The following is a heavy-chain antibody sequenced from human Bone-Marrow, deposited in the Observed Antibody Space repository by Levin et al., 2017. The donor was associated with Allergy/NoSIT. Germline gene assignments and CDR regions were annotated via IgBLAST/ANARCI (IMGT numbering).Heavy chain of an antibody. CDR2: IYYSGST. CDR1: GGSISSSSYY. CDR3: ARGPIDFDWRQKNYYYYYGMDV. J-gene: IGHJ6*02. Sequence: PSETLSLTCTVSGGSISSSSYYWGWIRQPPGKGLEWIGSIYYSGSTYYNPSLKSRVTISVDTSKNQFSLKLSSVTAADTAVYYCARGPIDFDWRQKNYYYYYGMDVWGQGTTVTVSS. D-gene: IGHD3-9*01. V-gene: IGHV4-39*07.